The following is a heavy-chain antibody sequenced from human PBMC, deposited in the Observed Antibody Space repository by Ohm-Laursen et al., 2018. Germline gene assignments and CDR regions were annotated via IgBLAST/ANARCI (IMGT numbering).Heavy chain of an antibody. CDR2: MYYSGIT. V-gene: IGHV4-28*03. CDR1: GYSVGITNW. CDR3: ARDPNGLDV. Sequence: SETLSLTCAVSGYSVGITNWWAWIRQPPGKGLEWIGYMYYSGITYYNPSLKSRVTMSIDTSKNQVSLKLNSVTAVDTALYYCARDPNGLDVWGQGTTVTVSS. J-gene: IGHJ6*02.